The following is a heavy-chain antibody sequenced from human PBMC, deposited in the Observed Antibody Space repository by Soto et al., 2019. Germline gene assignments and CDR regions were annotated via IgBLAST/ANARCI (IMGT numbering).Heavy chain of an antibody. V-gene: IGHV4-39*01. J-gene: IGHJ5*02. CDR2: IYYSGST. D-gene: IGHD5-18*01. CDR3: ARGRGYSYGLDP. Sequence: PSETLSLTCTVSGGSISSSSYYWGWIRQPPGKGLEWIGSIYYSGSTYYNPSLKSRVTISVDTSKNQFSLKLSSVTAADTAVYYCARGRGYSYGLDPWGQGTLVT. CDR1: GGSISSSSYY.